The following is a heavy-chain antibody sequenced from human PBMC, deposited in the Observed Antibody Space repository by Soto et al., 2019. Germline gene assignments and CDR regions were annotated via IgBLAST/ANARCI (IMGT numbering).Heavy chain of an antibody. D-gene: IGHD4-17*01. CDR1: GGSISSYY. CDR3: ASWTKVTTERFAASDN. Sequence: QVQLQESGPGLVKPSETLSLTCTVSGGSISSYYWSWIRQPPGKGLELIGYIYYSGSTNYKPSLKRRATLAVETPKRRIPLKLRAVTAANTPGYYWASWTKVTTERFAASDNWGQGTTGTVSS. CDR2: IYYSGST. J-gene: IGHJ3*02. V-gene: IGHV4-59*01.